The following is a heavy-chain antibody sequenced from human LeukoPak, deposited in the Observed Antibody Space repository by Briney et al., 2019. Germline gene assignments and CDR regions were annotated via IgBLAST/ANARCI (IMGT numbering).Heavy chain of an antibody. CDR1: GGSISSYY. V-gene: IGHV4-59*08. CDR2: IYYSGST. D-gene: IGHD6-13*01. CDR3: ATLLYSSSYFDY. J-gene: IGHJ4*02. Sequence: SETLSLTCTVSGGSISSYYWSWIRQPPGKGLEWIGYIYYSGSTNYNPSLKSRVTISVDTSKNQFSLKLSSVTAADTAVYYCATLLYSSSYFDYWGQGTLVTVSS.